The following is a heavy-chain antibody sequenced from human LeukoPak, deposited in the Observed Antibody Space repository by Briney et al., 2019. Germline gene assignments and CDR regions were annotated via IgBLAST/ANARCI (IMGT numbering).Heavy chain of an antibody. CDR1: GFTFKTYG. CDR3: AKDLEQWPAVPEY. V-gene: IGHV3-30*02. J-gene: IGHJ4*02. Sequence: PGGSLRLSCAASGFTFKTYGMHWVRQAPGKGLDWVPFIEKDGSNKYYADSVKGRFTVSRDNSKNRLYLQMNSLRPEETALYYCAKDLEQWPAVPEYWGQGTLVIVSS. CDR2: IEKDGSNK. D-gene: IGHD6-19*01.